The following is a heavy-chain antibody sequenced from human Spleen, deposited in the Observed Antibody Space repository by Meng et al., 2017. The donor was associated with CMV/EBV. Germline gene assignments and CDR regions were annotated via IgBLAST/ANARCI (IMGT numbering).Heavy chain of an antibody. CDR3: ARRHYDILTGLGAFDI. CDR2: ISWNSGSI. V-gene: IGHV3-9*01. J-gene: IGHJ3*02. D-gene: IGHD3-9*01. CDR1: GFTFSSYG. Sequence: GGSLRLSCATSGFTFSSYGMHWVRQAPGKGLEWVSGISWNSGSIGYADSVKGRFTISRDNAKNSLYLQMNSLRAEDTAVYYCARRHYDILTGLGAFDIWGQGTMVTVS.